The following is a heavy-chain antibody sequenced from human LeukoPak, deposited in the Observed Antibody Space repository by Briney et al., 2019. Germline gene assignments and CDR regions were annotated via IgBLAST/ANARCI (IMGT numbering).Heavy chain of an antibody. CDR3: TRDRGAYNLYDY. Sequence: GGSLRLSCTASGFTFGDYAMSWIRQAPGKGLEWVGFIRSKAYGETADYAASVKGRFTISRDDSKAIAYLQMNSLKTEDTAVYHYTRDRGAYNLYDYWGQGTLVTVSS. J-gene: IGHJ4*02. D-gene: IGHD1-1*01. CDR1: GFTFGDYA. CDR2: IRSKAYGETA. V-gene: IGHV3-49*03.